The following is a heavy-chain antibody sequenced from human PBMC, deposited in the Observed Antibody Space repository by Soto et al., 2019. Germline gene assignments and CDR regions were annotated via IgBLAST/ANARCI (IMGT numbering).Heavy chain of an antibody. D-gene: IGHD6-6*01. V-gene: IGHV4-31*03. CDR3: ARRGGSSSGYYYYAMDV. J-gene: IGHJ6*02. CDR2: IYSNGDT. Sequence: SETLSLTCSVSSDTMNSGGYYWSWIRQHPGKGLEWIGYIYSNGDTYYNPSLKSRVTISVDTSKNQFSLNLTYVTAADTAVYYCARRGGSSSGYYYYAMDVWGQGTTVPVSS. CDR1: SDTMNSGGYY.